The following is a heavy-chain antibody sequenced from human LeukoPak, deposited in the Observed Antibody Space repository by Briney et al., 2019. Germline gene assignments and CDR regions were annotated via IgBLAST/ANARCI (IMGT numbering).Heavy chain of an antibody. V-gene: IGHV5-51*01. D-gene: IGHD1-26*01. J-gene: IGHJ3*02. CDR1: GYRFTSYW. Sequence: GESLKISCKGSGYRFTSYWIGWVRQMPGKGLEWMGFIYPGDSDTRYSPSFQGQVTISADKSMSTAHLQWSSLKASDTAMYYCARRRGRYSGGAFDIWGQGTMVTVSS. CDR2: IYPGDSDT. CDR3: ARRRGRYSGGAFDI.